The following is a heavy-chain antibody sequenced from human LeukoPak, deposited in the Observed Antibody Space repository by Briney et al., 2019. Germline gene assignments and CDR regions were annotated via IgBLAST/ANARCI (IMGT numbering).Heavy chain of an antibody. CDR2: ISDGGNSV. CDR3: ARAGSGWYPVN. Sequence: PGGSLRLSCAASGFTFSSYNMNWVRQAPGKGLEWVSSISDGGNSVFYAGSVKGRFTISRDNAKNSLYLQMNSLRAEDTAIYCCARAGSGWYPVNWGQGTLVTVSS. J-gene: IGHJ4*02. D-gene: IGHD6-19*01. CDR1: GFTFSSYN. V-gene: IGHV3-21*01.